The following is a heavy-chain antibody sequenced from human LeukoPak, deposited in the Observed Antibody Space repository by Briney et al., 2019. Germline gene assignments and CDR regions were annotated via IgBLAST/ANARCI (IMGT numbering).Heavy chain of an antibody. J-gene: IGHJ4*02. Sequence: PGGSLRLSCAASGFTFSSYGMHWVCQAPGKGLEWVAVISYDGSNKYYADSVKGRFTISRDNSKNTLYLQMNSLRAEDTAVYYCAKAASGSYYFDYWGQGTLVTVSS. CDR1: GFTFSSYG. CDR2: ISYDGSNK. V-gene: IGHV3-30*18. CDR3: AKAASGSYYFDY. D-gene: IGHD1-26*01.